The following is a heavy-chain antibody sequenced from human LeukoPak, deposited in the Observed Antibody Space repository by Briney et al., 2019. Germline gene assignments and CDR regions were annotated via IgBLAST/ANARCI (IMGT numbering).Heavy chain of an antibody. J-gene: IGHJ4*02. Sequence: SESLSLTCTVSGASISSHYWSWIRQPPGKGLEWIGLISLAGCSNYNPSLKSRVTTSVDTSKNQFSLKVSSVTAADTAVYYCAKGGESSLPLDYWGQGILGTLSS. CDR1: GASISSHY. D-gene: IGHD3-10*01. CDR3: AKGGESSLPLDY. V-gene: IGHV4-59*11. CDR2: ISLAGCS.